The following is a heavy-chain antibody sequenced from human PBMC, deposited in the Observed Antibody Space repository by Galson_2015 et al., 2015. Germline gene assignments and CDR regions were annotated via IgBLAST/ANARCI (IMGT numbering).Heavy chain of an antibody. CDR3: AASPRRVVVVVTSKDWYFDI. Sequence: GKGLEWIGDVFHSGNTNYNPSLKSRVIISVDKSKKEFSLNVNSMTAADTAVYYCAASPRRVVVVVTSKDWYFDIWGRGTLVTVSS. CDR2: VFHSGNT. J-gene: IGHJ2*01. D-gene: IGHD2-15*01. V-gene: IGHV4-4*02.